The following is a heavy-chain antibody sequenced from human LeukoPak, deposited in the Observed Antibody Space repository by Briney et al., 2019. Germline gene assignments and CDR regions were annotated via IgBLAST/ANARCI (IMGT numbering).Heavy chain of an antibody. V-gene: IGHV3-23*01. CDR3: AKGYGYGGINDAFDI. D-gene: IGHD4-23*01. Sequence: GGSLRLSCAASGFTFSSYGMSWARQAPGKGLEWVSAISGSGGSTYYADSVKGRFTISRDNSKNTLYLQMNSLRAEDTAVYYCAKGYGYGGINDAFDIWGQGTMVTVSS. CDR1: GFTFSSYG. J-gene: IGHJ3*02. CDR2: ISGSGGST.